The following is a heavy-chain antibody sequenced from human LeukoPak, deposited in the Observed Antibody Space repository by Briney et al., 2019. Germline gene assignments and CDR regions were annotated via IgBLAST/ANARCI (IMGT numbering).Heavy chain of an antibody. V-gene: IGHV3-21*01. CDR2: ISSSSSYI. CDR3: ARTDGSSWYPGFDP. J-gene: IGHJ5*02. CDR1: GFTFSSYS. Sequence: GGSLRLSCAASGFTFSSYSMNWVRQAPGKGLEWVSSISSSSSYIYYADSVKGRFTISRDNAKDSLYLQMNSLRAEDTAVYYCARTDGSSWYPGFDPWGQGTLVTVSS. D-gene: IGHD6-13*01.